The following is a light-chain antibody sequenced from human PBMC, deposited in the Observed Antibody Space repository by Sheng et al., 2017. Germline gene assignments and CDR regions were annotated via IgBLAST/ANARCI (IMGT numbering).Light chain of an antibody. V-gene: IGLV3-1*01. Sequence: SYELTQPPSVSVSPGQTASITCSGDKLGDKYACWYQQKSGQSPVLVIYQDSKRPSGIPERFSGSNSGNTATLTISGTQAMDEADYYCQAWDSSTAGVFGTGTKVTVL. CDR2: QDS. CDR3: QAWDSSTAGV. J-gene: IGLJ1*01. CDR1: KLGDKY.